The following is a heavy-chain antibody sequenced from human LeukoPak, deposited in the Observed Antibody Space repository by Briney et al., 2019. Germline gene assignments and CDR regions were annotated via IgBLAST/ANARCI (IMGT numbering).Heavy chain of an antibody. Sequence: PGRSLRLSCAASGFTFSSYGMHWVRQAPGKGLEWVAVIWYDGSNKYYADSVKGRFTISRDNAKNSLFLQMNSLRTEDTAVYYCAKGYGSYAGALDYWGQGTLVTVSS. J-gene: IGHJ4*02. CDR2: IWYDGSNK. D-gene: IGHD5-12*01. CDR3: AKGYGSYAGALDY. V-gene: IGHV3-33*03. CDR1: GFTFSSYG.